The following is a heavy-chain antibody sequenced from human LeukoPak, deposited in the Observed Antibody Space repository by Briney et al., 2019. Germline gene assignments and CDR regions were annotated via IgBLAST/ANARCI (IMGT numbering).Heavy chain of an antibody. J-gene: IGHJ4*02. V-gene: IGHV1-69*13. CDR3: ARAYMTATRHFDS. D-gene: IGHD2-21*02. CDR2: IIPIFGTP. CDR1: GYTLTELS. Sequence: SVKVSCKVSGYTLTELSMHWVRQAPGQGLEWMGGIIPIFGTPHYAQKFQDRVTITADASTSTAYMELSSLRSEDTAVYYCARAYMTATRHFDSWGQGTLVTVSS.